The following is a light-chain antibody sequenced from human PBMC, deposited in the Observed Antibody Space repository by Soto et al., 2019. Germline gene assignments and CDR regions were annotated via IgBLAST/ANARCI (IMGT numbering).Light chain of an antibody. J-gene: IGLJ1*01. CDR2: DVS. CDR1: SSDIDNYNY. Sequence: QSALTQPASVSGSPGQSITISCTGTSSDIDNYNYVSWYQQRPGKAPKLTIYDVSNRPSGVSNRFSGSKSGNTASLTISGLQAEDEADYYCSSYTSSSTLYVFGTGTKVTVL. V-gene: IGLV2-14*01. CDR3: SSYTSSSTLYV.